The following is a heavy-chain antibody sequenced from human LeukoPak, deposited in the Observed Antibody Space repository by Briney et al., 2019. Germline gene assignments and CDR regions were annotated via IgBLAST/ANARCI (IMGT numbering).Heavy chain of an antibody. D-gene: IGHD1-26*01. J-gene: IGHJ3*02. Sequence: SETLSLTCTVSGGSFSSSSYYWSWIRQPPGKGLEWIGYMYHTGSSNYTPSLKRRVTISVDTSKNQFSLKLSSVTAADTAVYYCARDQGGSSHRQTFDIWGQGTKVTVSA. CDR3: ARDQGGSSHRQTFDI. CDR1: GGSFSSSSYY. V-gene: IGHV4-61*01. CDR2: MYHTGSS.